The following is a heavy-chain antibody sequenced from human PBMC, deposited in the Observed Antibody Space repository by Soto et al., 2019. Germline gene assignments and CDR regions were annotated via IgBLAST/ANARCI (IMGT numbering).Heavy chain of an antibody. V-gene: IGHV1-69*01. J-gene: IGHJ4*02. CDR3: ARDHDSSGWYSRFDY. Sequence: QVQLVQSGAEVKKPGSSVKVSCTASGGTFSSYAISWVRQAPGQGLEWMGGIIPIFGTANYAQKFQGRVTITADESTSTAYMDLSSLRSEDTAVYYCARDHDSSGWYSRFDYWCQGTLVTVSS. CDR2: IIPIFGTA. CDR1: GGTFSSYA. D-gene: IGHD6-19*01.